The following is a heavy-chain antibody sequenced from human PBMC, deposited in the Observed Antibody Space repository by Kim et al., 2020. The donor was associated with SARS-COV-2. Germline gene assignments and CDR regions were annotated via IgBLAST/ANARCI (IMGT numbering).Heavy chain of an antibody. J-gene: IGHJ4*02. D-gene: IGHD2-15*01. CDR2: IYYSGST. CDR3: ARGGGGSRIDY. CDR1: GGSVSSGSYY. Sequence: SETLSLTCTVSGGSVSSGSYYWSWIRQPPGKGLEWIGYIYYSGSTNYNPSLKSRVTISVDTSKNQFSLKLSSVTAADTAVYYCARGGGGSRIDYWGQGTLVTVSS. V-gene: IGHV4-61*01.